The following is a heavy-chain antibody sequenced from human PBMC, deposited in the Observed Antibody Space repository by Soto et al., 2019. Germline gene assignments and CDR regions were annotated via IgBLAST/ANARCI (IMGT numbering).Heavy chain of an antibody. J-gene: IGHJ4*02. CDR2: ISTYNGNT. CDR3: ARVMTTFGVVRKGPDH. D-gene: IGHD3-3*01. Sequence: QVQLVQSGDEVKKPGASVKVSCKASGYPFTTYGITWVRQAPGQGLEWMGWISTYNGNTNYAQSLQGRVTMTRETASTPAYMELRSLRSDDTAVYYCARVMTTFGVVRKGPDHWGQGTLVTVSS. V-gene: IGHV1-18*04. CDR1: GYPFTTYG.